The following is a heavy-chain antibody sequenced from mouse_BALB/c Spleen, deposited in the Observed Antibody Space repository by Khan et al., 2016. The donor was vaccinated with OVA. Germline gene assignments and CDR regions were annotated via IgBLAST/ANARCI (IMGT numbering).Heavy chain of an antibody. V-gene: IGHV1-85*01. J-gene: IGHJ3*01. CDR3: VRGGYGGFAY. D-gene: IGHD2-14*01. CDR1: GYTFTSYD. CDR2: MFPGDGST. Sequence: QVQLQQPGAELVKPGASVKLSCKASGYTFTSYDINWVRQRPEQGLEWIGWMFPGDGSTKYNENFKGKATLTTDKSSSTAYMQLSRLTSEDSGAYFCVRGGYGGFAYWGQGTLVTVSA.